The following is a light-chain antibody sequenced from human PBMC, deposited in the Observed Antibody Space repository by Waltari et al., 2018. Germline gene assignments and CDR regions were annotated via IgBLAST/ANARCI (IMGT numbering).Light chain of an antibody. CDR1: SSDVSSYNF. CDR2: KVS. CDR3: TSFTSRSTWV. V-gene: IGLV2-14*01. J-gene: IGLJ3*02. Sequence: QSALTQPASVSESPGPSITISCTGTSSDVSSYNFISWDQTTPGKAPKLMIYKVSNRPSGVSSRFSASKSGNTASLTISGLQAEDEADYYCTSFTSRSTWVFGGGTKLTVL.